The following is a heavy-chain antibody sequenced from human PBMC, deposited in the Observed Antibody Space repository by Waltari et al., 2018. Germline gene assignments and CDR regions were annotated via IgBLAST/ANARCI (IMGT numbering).Heavy chain of an antibody. CDR1: GGSIDSGSYY. J-gene: IGHJ4*02. V-gene: IGHV4-61*02. Sequence: QVQLQESGPGLVKPSQTLSLTCTVSGGSIDSGSYYWSWIRQPAGKGLAWIGRIYTSGRTNYNPTLKSRVTISVDTSKNKFSLNLSSVTAADTAVYYCARCALLSKVDYWGQGTLVTVSS. CDR3: ARCALLSKVDY. D-gene: IGHD1-26*01. CDR2: IYTSGRT.